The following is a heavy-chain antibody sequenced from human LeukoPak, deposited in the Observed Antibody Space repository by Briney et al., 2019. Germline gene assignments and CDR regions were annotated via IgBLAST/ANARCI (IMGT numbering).Heavy chain of an antibody. CDR1: GYTFTDYF. V-gene: IGHV1-2*02. Sequence: ASVKVSCTASGYTFTDYFIQWVRQAPGQGLEWMGWTIPKSGVTHYAQKFQGRVTMTRDTSISTAYMELSRLTSDDTAVYYCARETAAAGNYWFDPWGQGTLVTVSS. J-gene: IGHJ5*02. CDR3: ARETAAAGNYWFDP. D-gene: IGHD6-13*01. CDR2: TIPKSGVT.